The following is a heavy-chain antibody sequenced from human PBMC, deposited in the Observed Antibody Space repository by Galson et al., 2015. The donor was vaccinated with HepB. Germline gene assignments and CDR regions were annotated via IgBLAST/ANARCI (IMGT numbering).Heavy chain of an antibody. CDR2: ISYDGSNK. Sequence: SLRLSCAASGFTFSSYAMHWVRQAPGKGLEWVAVISYDGSNKYYADSVKGRFTISRDNSKNTLYLQMNSLRAEDTAVYYCARDPTGLYFDYWGQGTLVTVPS. D-gene: IGHD4-17*01. CDR1: GFTFSSYA. J-gene: IGHJ4*02. CDR3: ARDPTGLYFDY. V-gene: IGHV3-30*04.